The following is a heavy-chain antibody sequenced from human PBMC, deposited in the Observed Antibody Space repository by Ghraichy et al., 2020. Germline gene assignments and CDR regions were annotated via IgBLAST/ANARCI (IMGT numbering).Heavy chain of an antibody. CDR2: INHSGST. CDR1: GGSFSGYY. J-gene: IGHJ4*02. CDR3: ARRRGIYYYDSSGYPARGGYFDY. D-gene: IGHD3-22*01. Sequence: SETRSLTCAVYGGSFSGYYWSWIRQPPGKGLEWIGEINHSGSTNYNPSLKSRVTISVDTSKNQFSLKLSSVTAADTAVYYCARRRGIYYYDSSGYPARGGYFDYWGQGTLVTVSS. V-gene: IGHV4-34*01.